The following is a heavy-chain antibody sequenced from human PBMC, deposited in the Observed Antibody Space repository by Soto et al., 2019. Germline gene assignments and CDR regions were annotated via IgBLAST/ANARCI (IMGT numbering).Heavy chain of an antibody. D-gene: IGHD3-10*01. CDR3: ARGRYYGSGSYRGFDP. J-gene: IGHJ5*02. V-gene: IGHV4-59*01. CDR1: DRSISSYY. Sequence: PPETLSLTSTVSDRSISSYYGSWIRQPPGKGLEWIGYIYYRGSITYNPSLKSRVTISVDTSKNQFSMKLSSVTAADTAVYYCARGRYYGSGSYRGFDPWGKGTLVTVSS. CDR2: IYYRGSI.